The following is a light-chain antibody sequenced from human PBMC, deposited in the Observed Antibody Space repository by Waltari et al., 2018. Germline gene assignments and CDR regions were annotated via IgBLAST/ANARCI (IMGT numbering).Light chain of an antibody. CDR1: QSLLFFDGKTY. Sequence: IVLTQTPLSLSVTPGQPASISCKSSQSLLFFDGKTYLYWFLQKTGQPPQLLIYEGSNRFSGVPDRFSGSGSGTDFTLKISRVEAEDVGVYYCMQSVQHTWTFGQGTRVEIK. CDR2: EGS. CDR3: MQSVQHTWT. J-gene: IGKJ1*01. V-gene: IGKV2D-29*01.